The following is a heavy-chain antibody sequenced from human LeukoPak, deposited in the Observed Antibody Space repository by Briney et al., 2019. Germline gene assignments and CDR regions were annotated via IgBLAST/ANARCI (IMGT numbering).Heavy chain of an antibody. CDR2: IWYDGSNK. CDR1: GFTFSSYG. J-gene: IGHJ5*02. D-gene: IGHD6-19*01. CDR3: AKASLAVAGIFDP. V-gene: IGHV3-33*06. Sequence: PGGSLRLSXAASGFTFSSYGMHWVRQAPGKGLEWVAVIWYDGSNKYYADSVKGRFTISRGNSKNTLYLQMNSLRAEDTAVYYCAKASLAVAGIFDPWSQGTLVTVSS.